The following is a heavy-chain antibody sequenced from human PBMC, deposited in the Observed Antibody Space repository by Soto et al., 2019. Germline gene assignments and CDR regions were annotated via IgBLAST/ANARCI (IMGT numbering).Heavy chain of an antibody. Sequence: GGSLRLSCAASGFSFSDSWMDWVRQAPGKGPEWVANIKEDGSEKNYVDSVKGRFTISRDNAKNSLYLQMNSLRAEDTAVYYCASLGRHGWGQGTTVTVS. J-gene: IGHJ6*02. D-gene: IGHD3-16*01. V-gene: IGHV3-7*01. CDR1: GFSFSDSW. CDR3: ASLGRHG. CDR2: IKEDGSEK.